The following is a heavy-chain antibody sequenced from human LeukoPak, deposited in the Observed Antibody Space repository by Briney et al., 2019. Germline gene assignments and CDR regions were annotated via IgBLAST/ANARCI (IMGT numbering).Heavy chain of an antibody. Sequence: AETLSLTCTVSGGSISSSSYYWGWIRQPPGKGLEWIGSIYYSGSTYYNPSLKSRVTISVDTSKNQFSLKLSSVTAADTAVYYCASLDWLSGYYFDYWGQGTLVTVSS. J-gene: IGHJ4*02. CDR3: ASLDWLSGYYFDY. D-gene: IGHD3-9*01. CDR1: GGSISSSSYY. CDR2: IYYSGST. V-gene: IGHV4-39*01.